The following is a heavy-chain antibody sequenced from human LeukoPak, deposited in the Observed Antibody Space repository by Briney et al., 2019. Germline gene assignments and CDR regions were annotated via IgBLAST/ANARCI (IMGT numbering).Heavy chain of an antibody. J-gene: IGHJ6*02. CDR3: AKLSYYGSGSYRRAAMDV. V-gene: IGHV3-23*01. CDR2: ISGSGGST. D-gene: IGHD3-10*01. Sequence: GGSLRLSCAASGFTFSSYAMSWVRQAPGKGLEWVSGISGSGGSTYYADSVKGRFTISRDNSKNTLYLQMNSLRAEDTAVYYCAKLSYYGSGSYRRAAMDVWGQGTTVTVSS. CDR1: GFTFSSYA.